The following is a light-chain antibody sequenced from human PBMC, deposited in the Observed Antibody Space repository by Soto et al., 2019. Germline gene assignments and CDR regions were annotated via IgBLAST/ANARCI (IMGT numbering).Light chain of an antibody. CDR3: FSYAGNSIYV. V-gene: IGLV2-8*01. CDR2: EVS. J-gene: IGLJ1*01. CDR1: SSDVGGYNY. Sequence: QSALTQPPSASGSPGQSVTISCTGTSSDVGGYNYVSWYQQHPGKAPKVMIYEVSKRPSGVSDRFSGSKSGNTASLTISGLQAEDEADYYCFSYAGNSIYVFGTGTKVTVL.